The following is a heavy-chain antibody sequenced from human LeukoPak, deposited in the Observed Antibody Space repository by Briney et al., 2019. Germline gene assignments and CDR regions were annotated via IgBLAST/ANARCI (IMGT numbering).Heavy chain of an antibody. CDR2: LSYTGST. D-gene: IGHD3-10*01. CDR1: GVSINSDGYS. J-gene: IGHJ4*02. CDR3: ARGSVTMVD. Sequence: SETLSLTCAVSGVSINSDGYSWNWIRQPPGKGLEWIGHLSYTGSTSFNPSLKSRIIILADTSKSQFSLRMNSVTAADTALYYCARGSVTMVDWGQGTLVTVSS. V-gene: IGHV4-30-4*07.